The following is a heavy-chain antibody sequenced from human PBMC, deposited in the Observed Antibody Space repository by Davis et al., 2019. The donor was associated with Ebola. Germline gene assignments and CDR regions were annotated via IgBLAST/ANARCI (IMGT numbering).Heavy chain of an antibody. CDR3: AKGEGYCSSTSCLLYYYYYMDV. Sequence: GESLKISCAASGFTFSSYAMSWVRQAPGKGLEWVSTISGSGGDTYYADSVKGRFTISRDNSKNTLYLQMNSLRAEDTAVYYCAKGEGYCSSTSCLLYYYYYMDVWGKGTTVTVSS. CDR1: GFTFSSYA. V-gene: IGHV3-23*01. J-gene: IGHJ6*03. D-gene: IGHD2-2*01. CDR2: ISGSGGDT.